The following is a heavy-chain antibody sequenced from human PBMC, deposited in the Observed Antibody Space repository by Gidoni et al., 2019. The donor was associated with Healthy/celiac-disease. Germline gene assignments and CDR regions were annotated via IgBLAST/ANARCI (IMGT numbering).Heavy chain of an antibody. D-gene: IGHD3-22*01. V-gene: IGHV1-2*04. Sequence: QVQLVQSGAEVKKPGASVKVSCKASGYTFTGYYMHWVRQAPGQGREWMGWINPNSGGTNYAQKFQGWVTMTRDTSISTAYMELSRLRSDDTAVYYCARGDGYYDSSGYPGDYWGQGTLVTVSS. CDR2: INPNSGGT. CDR3: ARGDGYYDSSGYPGDY. CDR1: GYTFTGYY. J-gene: IGHJ4*02.